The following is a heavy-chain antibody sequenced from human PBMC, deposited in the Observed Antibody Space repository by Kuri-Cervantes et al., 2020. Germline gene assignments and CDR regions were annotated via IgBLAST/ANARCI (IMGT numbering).Heavy chain of an antibody. V-gene: IGHV3-7*01. D-gene: IGHD5-18*01. Sequence: GESLKISCAASGFTFNNYWMSWVRQAPGKGLEWVANIKHDGTEKYYVDSVKGRFTISRDNAKNTLYLQMNSLRAEDTAVYYCAKETTGYSYGNLDYWGQGTLVTVSS. CDR2: IKHDGTEK. CDR1: GFTFNNYW. CDR3: AKETTGYSYGNLDY. J-gene: IGHJ4*02.